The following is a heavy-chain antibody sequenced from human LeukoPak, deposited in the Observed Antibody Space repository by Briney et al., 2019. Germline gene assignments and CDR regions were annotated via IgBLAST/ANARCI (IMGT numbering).Heavy chain of an antibody. CDR3: ARSSWFGGRSEWRWFDP. Sequence: ASVKVSCKASGYTFTSYGISWVRQAPGQGLEWMGWISAYNGNTNYAQNLQGRVTMTTDTSTSTAYMELRSLRSDDTALYYCARSSWFGGRSEWRWFDPWGRRTLVTVSS. D-gene: IGHD3-10*01. CDR1: GYTFTSYG. V-gene: IGHV1-18*01. J-gene: IGHJ5*02. CDR2: ISAYNGNT.